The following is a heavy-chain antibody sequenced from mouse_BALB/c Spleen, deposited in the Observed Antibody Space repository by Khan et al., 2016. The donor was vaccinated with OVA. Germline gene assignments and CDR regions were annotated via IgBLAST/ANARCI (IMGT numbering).Heavy chain of an antibody. V-gene: IGHV1-39*01. D-gene: IGHD2-10*02. Sequence: VQLKQSGPELEKPGASVKISCKASGYSFTGYNMNWVRQSNGKSLEWIGNIDPYYGCAYYNQKFKGKATLTVDKSSSTAYMQLKSLTSEDSAVYDSTIGYGKDVWYYIDYWGQGTTLTVSS. CDR3: TIGYGKDVWYYIDY. CDR1: GYSFTGYN. J-gene: IGHJ2*01. CDR2: IDPYYGCA.